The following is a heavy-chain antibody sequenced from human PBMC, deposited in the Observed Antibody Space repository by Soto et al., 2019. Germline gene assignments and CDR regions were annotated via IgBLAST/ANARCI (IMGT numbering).Heavy chain of an antibody. J-gene: IGHJ6*03. D-gene: IGHD1-26*01. CDR1: GYSFTSYW. CDR2: IYPGDSDT. V-gene: IGHV5-51*01. Sequence: GESLKISCKGSGYSFTSYWIGWVRQMPGKGLEWMGIIYPGDSDTRYSPSFQGQVTISADKSISTAYLQWSSLKASDTAMSYCARLPSYYYYYMDVWGKVTTVTVSS. CDR3: ARLPSYYYYYMDV.